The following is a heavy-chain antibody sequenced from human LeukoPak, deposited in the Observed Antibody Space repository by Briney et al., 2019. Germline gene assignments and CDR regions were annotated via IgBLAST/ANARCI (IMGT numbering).Heavy chain of an antibody. D-gene: IGHD2-21*02. V-gene: IGHV3-30*02. CDR2: IRYDGSNK. CDR1: GFTFSSYG. J-gene: IGHJ4*02. Sequence: PGGSLRLSCAASGFTFSSYGMHWVRQAPGKGLEWVAFIRYDGSNKYYADSVKGRFTISRDNSKNTLYLQMNSLRAEDTAVYYCARGGQYCGGDCYLDYWGQGTLVTVSS. CDR3: ARGGQYCGGDCYLDY.